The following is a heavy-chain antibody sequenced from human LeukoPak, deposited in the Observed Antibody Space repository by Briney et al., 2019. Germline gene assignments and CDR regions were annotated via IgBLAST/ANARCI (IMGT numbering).Heavy chain of an antibody. CDR2: IYYSGST. J-gene: IGHJ5*02. CDR3: ARGFDSSGYYPTPNWFDP. V-gene: IGHV4-30-4*01. CDR1: GGSISSGDYY. D-gene: IGHD3-22*01. Sequence: PSETLSLTCTVSGGSISSGDYYWSWIRQPPGKGLEWIGYIYYSGSTYYDPSLKSRVTISVDTSKNQFSLKLSSVTAADTAVYYCARGFDSSGYYPTPNWFDPWGQGTLVTVSS.